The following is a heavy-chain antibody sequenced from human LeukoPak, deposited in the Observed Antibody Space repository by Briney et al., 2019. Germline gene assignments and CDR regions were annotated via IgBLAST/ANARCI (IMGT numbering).Heavy chain of an antibody. D-gene: IGHD2-8*01. J-gene: IGHJ6*03. Sequence: SETLSLTCTVSGGSITSDYWSWIRQPPGKGLEWIGFIYYSGSTNYNPSLKGRLTISLDTSQNQFSLRLSSVTAADTAVYYCARVTNIRMGVGYNYYYYMDVWGKGTTVTVSS. CDR1: GGSITSDY. V-gene: IGHV4-59*01. CDR3: ARVTNIRMGVGYNYYYYMDV. CDR2: IYYSGST.